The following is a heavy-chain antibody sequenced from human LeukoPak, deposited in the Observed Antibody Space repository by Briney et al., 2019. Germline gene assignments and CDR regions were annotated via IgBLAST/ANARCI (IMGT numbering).Heavy chain of an antibody. CDR2: ISYDGSNK. CDR3: ARGGGWLFGDYYGMDV. D-gene: IGHD3-22*01. V-gene: IGHV3-30*03. Sequence: PGGSLRLSCAASGFTFSSYGMHWVRQAPGKGLEWVAVISYDGSNKYYADSVKGRFTISRDNSKNTLYLQMNSLRAEDTAVYYCARGGGWLFGDYYGMDVWGQGTTVTVSS. J-gene: IGHJ6*02. CDR1: GFTFSSYG.